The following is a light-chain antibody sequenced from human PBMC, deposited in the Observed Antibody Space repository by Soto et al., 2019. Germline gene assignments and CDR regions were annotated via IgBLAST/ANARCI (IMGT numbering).Light chain of an antibody. Sequence: EIVMTQSPATLSESPGERATLSCRASQSVSSNLAWYQQKRGQAPRLLIYGTPTRSTGIPARFSGSGSGTAFNLTISSLQSEDFAVYYCQQYTKWPLTFGGGTKVEIK. CDR3: QQYTKWPLT. CDR2: GTP. V-gene: IGKV3-15*01. CDR1: QSVSSN. J-gene: IGKJ4*01.